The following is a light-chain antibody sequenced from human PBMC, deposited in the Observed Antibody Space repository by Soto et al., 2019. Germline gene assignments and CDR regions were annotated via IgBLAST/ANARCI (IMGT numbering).Light chain of an antibody. V-gene: IGLV2-14*01. CDR2: DVS. J-gene: IGLJ1*01. CDR3: SSYTSSSTLYV. CDR1: SSDVGGYNY. Sequence: QSALTHPASVSGSPGQSITLSCTGTSSDVGGYNYVSWYQQHPGKAPKLMIYDVSYRPSGVSNRFSGSKSGNTASLTISGLQAEDEADYYCSSYTSSSTLYVFGTGTNVTVL.